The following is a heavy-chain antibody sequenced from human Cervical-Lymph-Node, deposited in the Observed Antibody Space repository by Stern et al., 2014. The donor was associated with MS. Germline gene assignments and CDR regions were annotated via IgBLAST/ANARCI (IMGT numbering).Heavy chain of an antibody. CDR2: IYTSGST. J-gene: IGHJ4*02. CDR3: ARELDDFWSGYYDY. Sequence: VQLVESGPGLVKPSQTLSLTCTVSGGSISSGSYYWSWIRQPAGKGLEWIGRIYTSGSTNYNPSLQSRVTISVDTSKNQFSLNRSSGTAADTAVYYCARELDDFWSGYYDYWGQGTLVTVSS. V-gene: IGHV4-61*02. CDR1: GGSISSGSYY. D-gene: IGHD3-3*01.